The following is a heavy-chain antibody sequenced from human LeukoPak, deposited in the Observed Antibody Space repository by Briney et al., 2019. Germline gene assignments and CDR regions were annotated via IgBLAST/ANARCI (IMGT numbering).Heavy chain of an antibody. V-gene: IGHV4-39*01. Sequence: SETLSLTCTVSGGSISSSSYYWGWIRQPPGKGLEWIGSIYYSGSTYYNPSLKSRVTISVDTSKNQFSLKLSSVTAADTAVYYCASQILRYFDWLLNTYYYWGQGALVTVSS. D-gene: IGHD3-9*01. J-gene: IGHJ4*02. CDR1: GGSISSSSYY. CDR3: ASQILRYFDWLLNTYYY. CDR2: IYYSGST.